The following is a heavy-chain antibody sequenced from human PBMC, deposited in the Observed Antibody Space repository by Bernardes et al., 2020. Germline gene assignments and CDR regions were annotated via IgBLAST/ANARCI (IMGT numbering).Heavy chain of an antibody. J-gene: IGHJ4*02. CDR3: ARRPFYDFWSGYPYFFDY. Sequence: SETLSLTCTVSGGSTSSSSDYWGWIRQPPGKGLQWIAPIYYNGSTPYYPSLKSRVTISVDTSKNQFSLKLSSVTAADTAVYYCARRPFYDFWSGYPYFFDYWGQGTLVTVSS. CDR1: GGSTSSSSDY. V-gene: IGHV4-39*01. D-gene: IGHD3-3*01. CDR2: IYYNGST.